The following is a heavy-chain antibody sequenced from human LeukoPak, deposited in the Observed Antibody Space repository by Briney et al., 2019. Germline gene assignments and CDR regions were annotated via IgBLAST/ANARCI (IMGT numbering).Heavy chain of an antibody. CDR1: GFTFSSYG. Sequence: PGGSLRLSCAASGFTFSSYGMHWVRQAPGKGLEWVAVISYDGSNKYYAGSVKGRFTISRDNSKNTLYLQMNSLRAEDTAVYYCAKDGYCSSTSCYVPPPYYYGMDVWGQGTTVTVSS. J-gene: IGHJ6*02. V-gene: IGHV3-30*18. CDR3: AKDGYCSSTSCYVPPPYYYGMDV. CDR2: ISYDGSNK. D-gene: IGHD2-2*03.